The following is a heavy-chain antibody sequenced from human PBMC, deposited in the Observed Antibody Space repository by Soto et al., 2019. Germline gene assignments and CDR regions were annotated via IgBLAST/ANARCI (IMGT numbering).Heavy chain of an antibody. CDR3: ARAGHSSSWTRLSYYYGMDV. CDR2: IWYDGSNK. CDR1: GFTFSSYG. J-gene: IGHJ6*02. Sequence: GGSLRLSCAASGFTFSSYGMHWVRQAPGKGLEWVAVIWYDGSNKYYADSVKGRFTISRDNSKNTLYLQMNSLRAEDTAVYYCARAGHSSSWTRLSYYYGMDVWGQGNTVTL. D-gene: IGHD6-13*01. V-gene: IGHV3-33*01.